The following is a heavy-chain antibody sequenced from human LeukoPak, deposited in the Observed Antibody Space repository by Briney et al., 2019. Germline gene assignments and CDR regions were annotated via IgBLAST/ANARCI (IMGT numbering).Heavy chain of an antibody. CDR3: TTDQYYYDSSGYYSFFDY. CDR2: IKSKTDGGTT. Sequence: GGSLRLSCAASGFTFSNAWMSWVCQAPGKGLEWVGRIKSKTDGGTTDYAAPVKGRFTISRDDSKNTLYLQMNSLKTEDTAVYYCTTDQYYYDSSGYYSFFDYWGQGTLVTVSS. V-gene: IGHV3-15*01. J-gene: IGHJ4*02. D-gene: IGHD3-22*01. CDR1: GFTFSNAW.